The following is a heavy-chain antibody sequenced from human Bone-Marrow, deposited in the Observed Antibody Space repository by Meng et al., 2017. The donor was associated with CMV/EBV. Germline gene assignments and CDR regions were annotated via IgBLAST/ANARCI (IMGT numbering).Heavy chain of an antibody. J-gene: IGHJ6*02. CDR2: IYYSGST. CDR3: ARGAIVVVPAASEYYCYGMDV. CDR1: GGSISSSSYN. Sequence: SETLSLTCTVSGGSISSSSYNWGWIRQPPGKGLEWIGSIYYSGSTYYNPSLKSRATISVDTSKNQFSLKMSSVTAAETAVYYCARGAIVVVPAASEYYCYGMDVWGQGTTVTVSS. V-gene: IGHV4-39*01. D-gene: IGHD2-2*01.